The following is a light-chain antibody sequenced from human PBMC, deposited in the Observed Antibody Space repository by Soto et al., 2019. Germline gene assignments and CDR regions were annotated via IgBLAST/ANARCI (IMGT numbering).Light chain of an antibody. CDR1: TGAVTSNHH. CDR2: DTS. J-gene: IGLJ2*01. Sequence: QAVVTQEPSLTVFPGGTVTLTCGSSTGAVTSNHHPYWFQQKAGQAPRTLIYDTSNKHSWTPARFSGSLLGDKAALTLSGAQPEDEAQCYCLLSYNAARVFGGGTKLTVL. V-gene: IGLV7-46*01. CDR3: LLSYNAARV.